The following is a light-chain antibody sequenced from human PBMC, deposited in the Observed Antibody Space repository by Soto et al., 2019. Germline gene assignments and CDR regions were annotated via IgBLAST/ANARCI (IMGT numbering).Light chain of an antibody. Sequence: EIVMTQSPATLSVSPGARATLSCRASQSVGSDLVWYRQKPGQAPRLLIYDASRRATGIPDRFSGSGSGTDFSLTISRLEPEDFAVYYCQHYDSARWTFGLGTKVDIK. V-gene: IGKV3-20*01. CDR1: QSVGSD. J-gene: IGKJ1*01. CDR3: QHYDSARWT. CDR2: DAS.